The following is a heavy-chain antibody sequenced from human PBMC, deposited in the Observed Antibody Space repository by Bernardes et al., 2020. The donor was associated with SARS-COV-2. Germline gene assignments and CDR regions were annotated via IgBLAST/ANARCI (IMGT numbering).Heavy chain of an antibody. CDR2: ISSSSSYI. CDR3: ARAGYSSGWSDFDY. CDR1: GFTFSSYS. D-gene: IGHD6-19*01. J-gene: IGHJ4*02. V-gene: IGHV3-21*01. Sequence: GRSLRLSCAASGFTFSSYSMNWVRQAPGKGLEWVSSISSSSSYIYYADSVKGRFTISRDNAKNSLYLQMNSLRAEDTAVYYCARAGYSSGWSDFDYWGQGTLVTVSS.